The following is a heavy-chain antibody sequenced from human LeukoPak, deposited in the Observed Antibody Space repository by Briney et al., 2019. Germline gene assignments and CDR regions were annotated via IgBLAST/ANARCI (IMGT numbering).Heavy chain of an antibody. Sequence: GGSLRLSCAASGFTFDDYAMHWVRQAPGKGLEWVSGISWNSGSIGYADSVKGRFTISRDNAKNSLYLQMNSLRAEDMALYYCAKVTAAGTFDCWGQGTLVTVSS. D-gene: IGHD6-13*01. J-gene: IGHJ4*02. V-gene: IGHV3-9*03. CDR1: GFTFDDYA. CDR2: ISWNSGSI. CDR3: AKVTAAGTFDC.